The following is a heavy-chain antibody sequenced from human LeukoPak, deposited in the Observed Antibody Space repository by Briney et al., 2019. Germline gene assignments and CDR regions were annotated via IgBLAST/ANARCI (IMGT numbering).Heavy chain of an antibody. CDR3: ARVVGGRIY. Sequence: SETLSLTCTVSGGSISSYYWSWIRQPPGKGLEWIGYIYYNGMTNYNPSLKSRVTISVDMSKNQFSLKMSSVTAADTAVYYCARVVGGRIYWGQGTLVTVSS. CDR1: GGSISSYY. CDR2: IYYNGMT. J-gene: IGHJ4*02. D-gene: IGHD4-23*01. V-gene: IGHV4-59*01.